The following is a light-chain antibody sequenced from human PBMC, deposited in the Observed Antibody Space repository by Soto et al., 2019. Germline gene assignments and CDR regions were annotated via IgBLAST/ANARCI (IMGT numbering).Light chain of an antibody. J-gene: IGKJ3*01. CDR3: QQYDTSPFT. Sequence: EIVLTQSPGTLSLSPGETATLSCRASQSIRSNYLAWYQQKPGQAPRLLIYGAYIRATGIPDRFSGSGSGTDFTLTISRLQPEDFAVYYCQQYDTSPFTFGPGTKVSIE. CDR1: QSIRSNY. V-gene: IGKV3-20*01. CDR2: GAY.